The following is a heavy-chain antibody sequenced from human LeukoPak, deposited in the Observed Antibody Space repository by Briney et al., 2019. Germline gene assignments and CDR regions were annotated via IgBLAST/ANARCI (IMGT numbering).Heavy chain of an antibody. D-gene: IGHD1-20*01. V-gene: IGHV1-3*01. Sequence: ASVKVSCKASGYTFTSYAMHWVRPAPGQRLEWMGWINAGNGNTKYSQKFQGRVTITRDTSASTAYMELSSLRSEDTAVYYCARGITGTTGDWFDPWGQGTLVTVSS. CDR2: INAGNGNT. CDR1: GYTFTSYA. J-gene: IGHJ5*02. CDR3: ARGITGTTGDWFDP.